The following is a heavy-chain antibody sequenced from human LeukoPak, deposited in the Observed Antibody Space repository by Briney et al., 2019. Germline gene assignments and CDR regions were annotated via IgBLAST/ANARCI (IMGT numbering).Heavy chain of an antibody. Sequence: SETLSLTCAVYGGSFIGYYWSWIRQPPGKGLEWIGEINHSGSTNYNPSLKSRVTISVDTSKNQFSLKLSSVTAADTAVYYCASSGIAVADYWGQGTLVTVSS. CDR3: ASSGIAVADY. J-gene: IGHJ4*02. D-gene: IGHD6-19*01. V-gene: IGHV4-34*01. CDR1: GGSFIGYY. CDR2: INHSGST.